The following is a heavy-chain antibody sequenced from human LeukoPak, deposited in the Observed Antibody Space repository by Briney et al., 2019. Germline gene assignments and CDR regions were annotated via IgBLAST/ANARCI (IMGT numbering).Heavy chain of an antibody. V-gene: IGHV1-2*02. CDR1: GYTFTGYY. J-gene: IGHJ6*03. CDR2: INPNSGGT. D-gene: IGHD1-1*01. Sequence: ASVKVSCKASGYTFTGYYMHWVRQAPGQGLEWMGWINPNSGGTNYAQKFQGRVTMTRDTSIGTAYMELSRLRSDDTAVYYCARGPNQLYYYYYYMDVWGKGTTVTVSS. CDR3: ARGPNQLYYYYYYMDV.